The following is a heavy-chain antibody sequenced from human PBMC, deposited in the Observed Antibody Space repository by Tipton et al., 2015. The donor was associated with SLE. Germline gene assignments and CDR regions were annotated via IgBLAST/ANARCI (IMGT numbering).Heavy chain of an antibody. CDR2: INWNSDTI. D-gene: IGHD2-15*01. V-gene: IGHV3-9*01. J-gene: IGHJ4*02. CDR3: SSGRYCSGGSCPYYFDY. CDR1: GFNFHDYA. Sequence: SLRLSCAASGFNFHDYAMTWVRQAPGKGLEWVSGINWNSDTIGYADSVKGRFTISRDNAKNSLYLQMNSLRAEDTAVYYCSSGRYCSGGSCPYYFDYWGQGTLVTVSS.